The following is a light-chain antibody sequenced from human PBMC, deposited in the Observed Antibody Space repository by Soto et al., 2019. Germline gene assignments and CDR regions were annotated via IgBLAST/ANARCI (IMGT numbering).Light chain of an antibody. CDR2: DVS. Sequence: QSVLTQPASVSGSPGQSITISCTGTSGDIGGYNFVSWYQHHPGKVPKLLIYDVSNRPSGVSNRFSGYKAANTASLTLSGLQPEDEADYYCSSYANTSTRVFGGGTKLTVL. CDR3: SSYANTSTRV. J-gene: IGLJ3*02. CDR1: SGDIGGYNF. V-gene: IGLV2-14*01.